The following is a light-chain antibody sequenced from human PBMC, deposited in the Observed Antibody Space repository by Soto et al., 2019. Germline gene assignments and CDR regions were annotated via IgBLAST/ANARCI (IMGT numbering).Light chain of an antibody. CDR2: GAS. V-gene: IGKV3-15*01. CDR3: QQYNNWPLT. CDR1: QSVSVN. Sequence: EIVMAQSPATLSVSPGERATLSCRASQSVSVNLAWYQQKPGQPPRLLIYGASTRATDIPARFSGSGSGTEFTLTISSLQSEDFAVYYCQQYNNWPLTFGGGTKVDIK. J-gene: IGKJ4*01.